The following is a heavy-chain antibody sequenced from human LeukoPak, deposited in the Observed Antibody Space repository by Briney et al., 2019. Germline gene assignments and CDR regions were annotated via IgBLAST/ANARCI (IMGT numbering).Heavy chain of an antibody. J-gene: IGHJ4*02. CDR2: ISGGGGTT. CDR1: GFTFRSYS. V-gene: IGHV3-23*01. CDR3: AKDRLRYFDY. D-gene: IGHD3-16*01. Sequence: GGSLRLSCAASGFTFRSYSMTWVRQAPGKGLKWVSTISGGGGTTYYADSVKGRFTISRDNSKNTMYLQMNSLTAEDTAVYYCAKDRLRYFDYWGQGTLVTVSS.